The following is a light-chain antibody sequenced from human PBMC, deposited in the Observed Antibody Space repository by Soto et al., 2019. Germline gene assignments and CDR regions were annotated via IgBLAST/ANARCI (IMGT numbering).Light chain of an antibody. J-gene: IGLJ2*01. Sequence: QLVLTQSPSASASLGASVNLTCTVSGGHSSNAIAWHQQQPEKGPRYLMKLYSDGSHNKGDGIPDRFSGSSSGAERYLTISRPQSEDEADYYCQTWGTGMGLFGGGTKLTVL. CDR2: LYSDGSH. V-gene: IGLV4-69*01. CDR1: GGHSSNA. CDR3: QTWGTGMGL.